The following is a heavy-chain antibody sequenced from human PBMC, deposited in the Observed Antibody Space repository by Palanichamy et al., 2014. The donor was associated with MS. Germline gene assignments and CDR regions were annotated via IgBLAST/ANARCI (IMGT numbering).Heavy chain of an antibody. V-gene: IGHV5-51*01. Sequence: EVQLVQSGAEVKKPGESLKISCKASGYSFTNYWIGWVCQMPGKGLEWMGIIYPADSDTRYSPSFQGQVTISADKSISTAYLQWSSLKASDTAIYYCARHIERVAVAGISISINYWGQGTLVTVSS. CDR3: ARHIERVAVAGISISINY. CDR2: IYPADSDT. CDR1: GYSFTNYW. J-gene: IGHJ4*02. D-gene: IGHD6-19*01.